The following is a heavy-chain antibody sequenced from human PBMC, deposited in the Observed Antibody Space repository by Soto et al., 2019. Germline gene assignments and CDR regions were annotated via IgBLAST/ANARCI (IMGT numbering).Heavy chain of an antibody. Sequence: SLRLSCGAPGVTFKDYGMHWVRQAPGKGLEWVAVISYDGKQTYYADSVEGRFTISKDKSKRTLFLQMNSLRVDDTAVYYCARDGWGSNWYFDLWGRGTLVTVPQ. CDR1: GVTFKDYG. J-gene: IGHJ2*01. CDR3: ARDGWGSNWYFDL. CDR2: ISYDGKQT. V-gene: IGHV3-30*03. D-gene: IGHD3-16*01.